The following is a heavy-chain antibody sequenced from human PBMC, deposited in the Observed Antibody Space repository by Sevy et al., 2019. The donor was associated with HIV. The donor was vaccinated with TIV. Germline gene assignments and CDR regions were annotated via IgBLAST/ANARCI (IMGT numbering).Heavy chain of an antibody. CDR3: ARGSGSYEVWNDAFDI. CDR1: GFTFSSYW. CDR2: INSDGSST. D-gene: IGHD1-26*01. Sequence: GGSLRLSCAASGFTFSSYWMHWVRQAPGKGLVWVSRINSDGSSTSYADSVKGRFTIFRDNAKNTLYLQMNSLRAEDTAVYYCARGSGSYEVWNDAFDIWGQGTMVTVSS. V-gene: IGHV3-74*01. J-gene: IGHJ3*02.